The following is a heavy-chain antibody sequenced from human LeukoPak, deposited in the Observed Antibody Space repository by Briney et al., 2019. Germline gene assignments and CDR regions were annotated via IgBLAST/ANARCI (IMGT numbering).Heavy chain of an antibody. CDR2: IKKDGGET. CDR3: AKDPPKNYYGSGSYWGYFDY. D-gene: IGHD3-10*01. J-gene: IGHJ4*02. Sequence: GGSLRLSCVASRFTFSNYWMTWVRQAPGKGLERVANIKKDGGETYYMESVKGRFTISRDNSKNTLYLQMNSLRAEDTAVYYCAKDPPKNYYGSGSYWGYFDYWGQGTLVTVSS. CDR1: RFTFSNYW. V-gene: IGHV3-7*01.